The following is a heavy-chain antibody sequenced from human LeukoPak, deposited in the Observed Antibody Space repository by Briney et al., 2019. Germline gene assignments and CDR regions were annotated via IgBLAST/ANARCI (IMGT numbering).Heavy chain of an antibody. Sequence: SETLSLTCAVYGGSCDDYYCGWIRQPPGKGLEWIGEIHPHGIFYYNASLVSRVTISLHTSNTPLSLRLTSLPAADPAFYYCARGRDRSKAGDLWAQGSLVTVS. CDR3: ARGRDRSKAGDL. J-gene: IGHJ5*02. D-gene: IGHD5-24*01. V-gene: IGHV4-34*01. CDR1: GGSCDDYY. CDR2: IHPHGIF.